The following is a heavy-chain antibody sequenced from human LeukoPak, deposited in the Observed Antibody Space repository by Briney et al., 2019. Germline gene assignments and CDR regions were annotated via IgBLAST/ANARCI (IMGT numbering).Heavy chain of an antibody. CDR2: IIPIFGTA. CDR3: ASCLEVLWSDQSCGMDV. D-gene: IGHD3-10*01. Sequence: SVKVSCKASGGTFSSYAISWVRQAPGQGLEWMGGIIPIFGTANYAQKFQGRVTITTDESTSTAYMELSSLRSEDTAVYYCASCLEVLWSDQSCGMDVWGKGTTVTVSS. CDR1: GGTFSSYA. J-gene: IGHJ6*03. V-gene: IGHV1-69*05.